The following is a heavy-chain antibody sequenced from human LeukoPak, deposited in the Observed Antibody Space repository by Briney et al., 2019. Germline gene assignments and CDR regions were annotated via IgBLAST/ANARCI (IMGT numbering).Heavy chain of an antibody. D-gene: IGHD1-26*01. CDR3: AKDILAEGATGAFDI. Sequence: GRSLRLSCAASGFTFDDYAMHWVRQAPGKGLEWVSGISWNSGSIGYADSVKGRFTISRDNAKNSLYLRMNSLRAEDTALYYCAKDILAEGATGAFDIWGQGTMVTVSS. CDR1: GFTFDDYA. V-gene: IGHV3-9*01. CDR2: ISWNSGSI. J-gene: IGHJ3*02.